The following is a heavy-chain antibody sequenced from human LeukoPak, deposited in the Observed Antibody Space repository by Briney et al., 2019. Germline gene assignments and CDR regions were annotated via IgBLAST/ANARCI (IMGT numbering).Heavy chain of an antibody. CDR1: GFTFYDYA. D-gene: IGHD5-18*01. V-gene: IGHV3-43D*03. Sequence: GGSLRLSCAASGFTFYDYAMHWVRQAPGKGLEWVSVISWDGGSTYYADSVKGRFTISRNNSKTSLYLQMNSLRAEDTALYYCAKGYSSYYMDVWGKGTTVTVSS. J-gene: IGHJ6*03. CDR2: ISWDGGST. CDR3: AKGYSSYYMDV.